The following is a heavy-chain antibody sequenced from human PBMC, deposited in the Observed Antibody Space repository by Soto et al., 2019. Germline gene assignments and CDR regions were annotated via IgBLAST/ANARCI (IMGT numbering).Heavy chain of an antibody. CDR2: IFHTGST. J-gene: IGHJ2*01. V-gene: IGHV4-30-2*01. CDR3: ARVKVGDLFRFNWFFDL. D-gene: IGHD3-3*01. CDR1: GVSLSSGDCS. Sequence: SETLSLTCTVSGVSLSSGDCSSTWLRQPPGKGLEWIAYIFHTGSTFYNSSLKPRVSISVDRSKNQFSLKLKSVTETDTAVYYCARVKVGDLFRFNWFFDLWGRGTLVTV.